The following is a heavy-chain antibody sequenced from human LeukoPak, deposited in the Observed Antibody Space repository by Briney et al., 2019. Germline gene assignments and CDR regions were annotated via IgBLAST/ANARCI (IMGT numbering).Heavy chain of an antibody. J-gene: IGHJ4*02. V-gene: IGHV3-30*18. Sequence: GGSLRLSCAASGFTFSSYGMHWVRQAPGKGLEWGAVISYDGSNKYYADSVKGRFTISRDNSKNTLYLQMNSLRAEDTAVYYCAKDTFASTYYYDSSGNDYWGQGTLVTVSS. CDR3: AKDTFASTYYYDSSGNDY. CDR2: ISYDGSNK. CDR1: GFTFSSYG. D-gene: IGHD3-22*01.